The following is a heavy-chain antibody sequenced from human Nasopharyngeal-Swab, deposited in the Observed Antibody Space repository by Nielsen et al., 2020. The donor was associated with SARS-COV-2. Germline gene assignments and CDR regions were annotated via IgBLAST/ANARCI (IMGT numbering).Heavy chain of an antibody. J-gene: IGHJ4*02. CDR2: IYTSGST. CDR3: ARVEIGDGGLSDY. D-gene: IGHD3-3*01. Sequence: TLSLTCTVSGGSISSGSYYWSWIRQPAGKGLEWIGRIYTSGSTNYNPSLKSRVTISVDTSKNQFSLKLSSVTAADTAVYYCARVEIGDGGLSDYWGQGTLVTVSS. V-gene: IGHV4-61*02. CDR1: GGSISSGSYY.